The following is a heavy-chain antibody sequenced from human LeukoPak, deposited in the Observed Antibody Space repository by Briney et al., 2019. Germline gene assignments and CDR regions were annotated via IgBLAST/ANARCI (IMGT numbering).Heavy chain of an antibody. CDR2: LGVSGDNV. CDR1: GFTFSAYA. D-gene: IGHD4-17*01. CDR3: AKDPNGDYVGAFDT. Sequence: GGPLKLSCAASGFTFSAYAVPWVGQAPGKDLEWVSSLGVSGDNVHYADSVKGRFAISRDNSKNTLYLQMNSLRAEDAAVYYCAKDPNGDYVGAFDTWGQGTMVIVSS. V-gene: IGHV3-23*01. J-gene: IGHJ3*02.